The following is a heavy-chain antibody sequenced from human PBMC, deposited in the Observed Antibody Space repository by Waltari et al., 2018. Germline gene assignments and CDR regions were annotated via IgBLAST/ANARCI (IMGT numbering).Heavy chain of an antibody. CDR3: ARGGSTSKTYYYYYGMDV. Sequence: QVQLQESGPGLVKPSETLSLTCAVSGYSISSGYYWGWIRQPPGKGLEWIGSIYHSGSTYYNPSVKRRVTISVDTSKNQFSLKLSSVTAADTAVYYCARGGSTSKTYYYYYGMDVWGQGTTVTVSS. V-gene: IGHV4-38-2*01. D-gene: IGHD2-2*01. CDR2: IYHSGST. J-gene: IGHJ6*02. CDR1: GYSISSGYY.